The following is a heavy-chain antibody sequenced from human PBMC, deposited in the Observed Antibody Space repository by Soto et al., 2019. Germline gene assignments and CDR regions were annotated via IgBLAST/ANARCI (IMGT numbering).Heavy chain of an antibody. CDR2: INPNSGGT. J-gene: IGHJ2*01. CDR1: GYTFTGYY. D-gene: IGHD3-3*01. CDR3: ARVRESFSRLWYFDL. Sequence: GASVKVSCKASGYTFTGYYMHWVRQAPGQGLEWMGWINPNSGGTNYAQKFQGRVTMTRDTSISTAYMELSRLRSDDTAVYYCARVRESFSRLWYFDLWGRRTLVTVSS. V-gene: IGHV1-2*02.